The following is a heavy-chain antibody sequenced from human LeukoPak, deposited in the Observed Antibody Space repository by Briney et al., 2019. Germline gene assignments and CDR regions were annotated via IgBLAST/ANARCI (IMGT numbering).Heavy chain of an antibody. Sequence: SETLSLTCTVSGGSISSSSYYWGWIRQPPGKGLEWIGSIYYSGSTYYNPSLKSRVTISVDTSKNQFSLKLSSVTAADTAVYYCARDRIAVAFDPWGQGTLVTVSS. J-gene: IGHJ5*02. V-gene: IGHV4-39*07. CDR3: ARDRIAVAFDP. CDR2: IYYSGST. D-gene: IGHD6-19*01. CDR1: GGSISSSSYY.